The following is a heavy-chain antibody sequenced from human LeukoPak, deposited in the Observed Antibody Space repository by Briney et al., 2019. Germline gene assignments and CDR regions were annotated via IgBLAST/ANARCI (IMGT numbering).Heavy chain of an antibody. D-gene: IGHD6-13*01. J-gene: IGHJ4*02. CDR2: INSDGSST. CDR3: ARASQQLVHWIDY. CDR1: GFTFSSYW. V-gene: IGHV3-74*01. Sequence: GGSLRLSCAASGFTFSSYWMHWVRQAPGKGLVWVSRINSDGSSTSYADSVKGRFTISRDNAKNTLYLQMNSLRAEDTAVYYCARASQQLVHWIDYWGQGTLVTVSS.